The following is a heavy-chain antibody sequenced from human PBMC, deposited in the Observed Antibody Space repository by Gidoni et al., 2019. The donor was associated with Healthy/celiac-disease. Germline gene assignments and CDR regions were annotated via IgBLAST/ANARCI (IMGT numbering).Heavy chain of an antibody. CDR1: GYPFTSYY. CDR2: INPSGGST. J-gene: IGHJ6*02. V-gene: IGHV1-46*01. Sequence: QVQLVQSGAEVKKPGASVKVSCQASGYPFTSYYMHGVRQAPGQGLEWMGIINPSGGSTSYAQKFQGRVTMTRDTSTSTVYMELSSLRSEDTAVYYCARDPPPLDSYYYGMDVWGQGTTVTVSS. CDR3: ARDPPPLDSYYYGMDV.